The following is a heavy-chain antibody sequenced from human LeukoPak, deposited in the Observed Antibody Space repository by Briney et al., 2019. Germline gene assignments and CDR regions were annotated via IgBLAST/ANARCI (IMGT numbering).Heavy chain of an antibody. CDR2: IKQDGSEK. Sequence: GGSLRLSCAASGFTFSSYWMSWVRQAPGKGLEWVANIKQDGSEKYYVDSVKGRFTISRDNAKNSLYLQMNSLRAEDTAVYYCARDSTITTPSLYYHGMDVWGQGTTVTVSS. V-gene: IGHV3-7*01. CDR1: GFTFSSYW. D-gene: IGHD5/OR15-5a*01. J-gene: IGHJ6*02. CDR3: ARDSTITTPSLYYHGMDV.